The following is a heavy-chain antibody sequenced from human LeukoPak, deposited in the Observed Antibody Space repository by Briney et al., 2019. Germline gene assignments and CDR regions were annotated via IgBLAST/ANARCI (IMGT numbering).Heavy chain of an antibody. CDR2: IRYDGSNK. CDR3: ARGGYPRYQGAFDI. Sequence: GGSLRLSCAASGFTFSSYGMHWVRQAPGKGLEWVAFIRYDGSNKYYADSVKGRFTISRDNSKNTLYLQMNSLRAEDTAVYYCARGGYPRYQGAFDIWGQGTMVTVSS. V-gene: IGHV3-30*02. D-gene: IGHD2-15*01. J-gene: IGHJ3*02. CDR1: GFTFSSYG.